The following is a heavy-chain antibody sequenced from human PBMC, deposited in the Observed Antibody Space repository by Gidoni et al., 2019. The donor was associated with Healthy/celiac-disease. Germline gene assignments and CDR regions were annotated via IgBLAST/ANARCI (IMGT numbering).Heavy chain of an antibody. CDR3: ARHRRGIAVAGYFYLDN. CDR2: IYYGGST. Sequence: QLQLQESGPGLVKPSATLSLTCTVSGGSISSSSYYWGCLRQPPGKGLEWIGSIYYGGSTYYHPSLKSLVTISVDTSRKQFSLKLSSVTAADTAMYYCARHRRGIAVAGYFYLDNWGQGTLVTVSS. J-gene: IGHJ4*02. V-gene: IGHV4-39*01. D-gene: IGHD6-19*01. CDR1: GGSISSSSYY.